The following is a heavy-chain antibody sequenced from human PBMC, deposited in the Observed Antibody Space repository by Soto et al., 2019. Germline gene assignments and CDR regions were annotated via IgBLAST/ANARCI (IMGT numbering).Heavy chain of an antibody. V-gene: IGHV3-30*18. D-gene: IGHD6-13*01. CDR3: AKDVTAAGDNSYNTGLDV. Sequence: QVQLVESGGGVVQPGTSVRLSCAASGFTFSLYGIHWVRQAPGKGLEWVAFITYEGSHQDYVDSVKGRFTLSRDNSKNIVYLQMNSLRPEDTAVYYCAKDVTAAGDNSYNTGLDVWGHGTTVTVSS. CDR1: GFTFSLYG. J-gene: IGHJ6*02. CDR2: ITYEGSHQ.